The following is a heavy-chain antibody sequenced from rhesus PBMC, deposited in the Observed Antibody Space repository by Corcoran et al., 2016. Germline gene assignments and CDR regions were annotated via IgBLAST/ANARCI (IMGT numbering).Heavy chain of an antibody. Sequence: QLQLQESGPGLVKPSETLSVTCAVSGGSISSSYWSWIRQAPGKGLEWIGYLYGSRSSTNYNPSLKSRVTLSVDTSKNQLSLKLSSVTAADPAVYYCASSGSPYYFDYWGQGVLVTVSS. V-gene: IGHV4-169*02. J-gene: IGHJ4*01. CDR2: LYGSRSST. D-gene: IGHD1-44*02. CDR3: ASSGSPYYFDY. CDR1: GGSISSSY.